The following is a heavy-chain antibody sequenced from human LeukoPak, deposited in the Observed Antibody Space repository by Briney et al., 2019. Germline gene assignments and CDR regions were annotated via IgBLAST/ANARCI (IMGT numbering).Heavy chain of an antibody. CDR1: GSTFSSYS. V-gene: IGHV3-48*04. D-gene: IGHD3-22*01. CDR3: ARGGPFYDSSGYYYNYFDY. CDR2: ISSSGSTI. Sequence: GGSLRLSCAASGSTFSSYSMNWVRQAPGKGLEWVSYISSSGSTIYYADSVKGLFTISRDNAKNSLYLQMNSLRAEDTAVYYCARGGPFYDSSGYYYNYFDYWGQGTLVNVSS. J-gene: IGHJ4*02.